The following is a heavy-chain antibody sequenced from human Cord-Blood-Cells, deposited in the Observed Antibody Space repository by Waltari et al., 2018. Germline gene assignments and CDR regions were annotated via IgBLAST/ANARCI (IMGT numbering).Heavy chain of an antibody. J-gene: IGHJ4*02. CDR2: INHSGST. CDR3: ARGQGSSGWYDY. V-gene: IGHV4-34*01. D-gene: IGHD6-19*01. Sequence: QVQLQQWGAGLLKPSETLSLTCAVYGGSFTGYYWSWIRQPPGKGLEWIGEINHSGSTNYNPSLKSRVTISVDTSKSQFSLKLSSVTAADTAVYYCARGQGSSGWYDYWGQGTLVTVSS. CDR1: GGSFTGYY.